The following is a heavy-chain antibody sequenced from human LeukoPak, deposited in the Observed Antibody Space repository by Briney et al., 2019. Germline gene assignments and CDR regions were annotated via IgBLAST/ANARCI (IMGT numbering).Heavy chain of an antibody. CDR1: GFTFSNYE. J-gene: IGHJ4*02. V-gene: IGHV3-48*03. CDR3: AISSRGYSYGYRDY. Sequence: GGSLRLSCAASGFTFSNYEMNWVRQAPGKGLEWVAYISSSGSTMYYADSVKGRFTTSRDNAKNSLYLQMNSLRAEDTAVYYCAISSRGYSYGYRDYWGQGTLVTVSS. D-gene: IGHD5-18*01. CDR2: ISSSGSTM.